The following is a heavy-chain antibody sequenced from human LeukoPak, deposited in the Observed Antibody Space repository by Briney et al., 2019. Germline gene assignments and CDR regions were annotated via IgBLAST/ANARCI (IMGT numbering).Heavy chain of an antibody. V-gene: IGHV3-9*01. CDR2: ISWNSGSI. CDR1: GFTFSRFA. J-gene: IGHJ4*02. D-gene: IGHD6-19*01. CDR3: AKDSGATVAGTLY. Sequence: GGSLRLSCAASGFTFSRFAMHWVRQAPGKGLEWVSGISWNSGSIGYADSVKGRFTISRDNAKNSLYLQMNSLRAEDTALYYCAKDSGATVAGTLYWGQGTLVTVSS.